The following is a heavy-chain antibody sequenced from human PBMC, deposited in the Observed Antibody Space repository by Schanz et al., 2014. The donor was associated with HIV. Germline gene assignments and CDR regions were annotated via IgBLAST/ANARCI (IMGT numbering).Heavy chain of an antibody. V-gene: IGHV3-15*01. J-gene: IGHJ5*02. D-gene: IGHD1-26*01. CDR3: TAGDAWERAGS. Sequence: VQLVESGGGVVQPGRSLRLSCAASGFTFRNAWMSWVRQAPGKGLEWVGRIKSRIDGGTTDYAAPAKGRFTISRDDSKNTLFLQMNRLKTGDTAIYYCTAGDAWERAGSWGQGTLVTVSS. CDR1: GFTFRNAW. CDR2: IKSRIDGGTT.